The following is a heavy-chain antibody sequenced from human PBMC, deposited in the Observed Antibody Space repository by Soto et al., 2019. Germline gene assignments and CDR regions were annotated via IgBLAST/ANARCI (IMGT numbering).Heavy chain of an antibody. J-gene: IGHJ6*02. CDR2: INHSGST. V-gene: IGHV4-34*01. CDR3: ARVKVGGYCTNGVCYSLYYYYGMDV. Sequence: SETLSLTCAVYGGSFSGYYWSWIRQPPGKGLEWIGEINHSGSTNYNPSLKSRVTISVDTSKNQFSLKLSSVTAADTAVYYCARVKVGGYCTNGVCYSLYYYYGMDVWGQGTTVTVSS. CDR1: GGSFSGYY. D-gene: IGHD2-8*01.